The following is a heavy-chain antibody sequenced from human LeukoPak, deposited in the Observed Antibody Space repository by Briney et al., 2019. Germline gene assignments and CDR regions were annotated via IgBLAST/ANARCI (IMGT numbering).Heavy chain of an antibody. V-gene: IGHV4-59*12. Sequence: PSETLSLTCSVSGGSISNYYWTWIRQPPGKGLEWIGYIHYSGSTNYNPSLKSRVTISVDTSKNQFSLKLTSVTAADTAVYYCARDLGEHGYYYYYYYMDVWGKGTTVTVSS. D-gene: IGHD3-16*01. CDR1: GGSISNYY. J-gene: IGHJ6*03. CDR2: IHYSGST. CDR3: ARDLGEHGYYYYYYYMDV.